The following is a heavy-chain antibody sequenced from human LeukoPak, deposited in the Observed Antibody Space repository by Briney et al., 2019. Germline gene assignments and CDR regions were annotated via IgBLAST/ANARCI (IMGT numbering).Heavy chain of an antibody. Sequence: GGSLRLSCAASGFTFSSYAMHWVRQAPGKGLEWVAVISYDGSNKYYADSVKGRFTISRDNSKNTLYLQMNSLRAEDTAVYYCGREGGDCTNGVCYSFDYWGQGTLVTVSS. D-gene: IGHD2-8*01. CDR1: GFTFSSYA. CDR3: GREGGDCTNGVCYSFDY. CDR2: ISYDGSNK. J-gene: IGHJ4*02. V-gene: IGHV3-30-3*01.